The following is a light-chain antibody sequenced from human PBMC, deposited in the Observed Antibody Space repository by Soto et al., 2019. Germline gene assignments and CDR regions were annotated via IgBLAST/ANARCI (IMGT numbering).Light chain of an antibody. CDR3: MQGLQPPLT. V-gene: IGKV2-28*01. J-gene: IGKJ4*01. CDR1: QSLLHGSGYNY. CDR2: LGS. Sequence: DIVMTQSPLSLPVTPGEPASISCRSSQSLLHGSGYNYLDWYLQKPGQSPQLLIYLGSNRASGVPDRFSGSGSGTDFTLKISRVEAGDVGVYCCMQGLQPPLTFGGGTKVEIK.